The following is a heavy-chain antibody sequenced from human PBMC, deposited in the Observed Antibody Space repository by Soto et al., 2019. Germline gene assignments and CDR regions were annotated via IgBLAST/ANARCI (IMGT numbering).Heavy chain of an antibody. D-gene: IGHD5-18*01. CDR3: ARVDRAMIDY. CDR2: ISGSSSTE. CDR1: GFTFRGYS. V-gene: IGHV3-48*02. Sequence: EVLLVESGGGLVPPGGSLRLSCAASGFTFRGYSMNCVRQAPGKGLEWISYISGSSSTEYYADSVKGRLTISRDNARNSLYLQMNSLRDEDTAVYYCARVDRAMIDYWGQGTLVTVSS. J-gene: IGHJ4*02.